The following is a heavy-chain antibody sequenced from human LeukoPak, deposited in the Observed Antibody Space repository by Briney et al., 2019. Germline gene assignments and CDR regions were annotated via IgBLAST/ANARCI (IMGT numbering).Heavy chain of an antibody. D-gene: IGHD6-13*01. CDR1: GGSISSSSYY. V-gene: IGHV4-39*07. CDR2: IYYSGST. Sequence: PSETLSLTCTVSGGSISSSSYYWGWIRQPPGKGLEWIGSIYYSGSTYYNPSLKSRVTISVDTSKNQFSLKLSSVTAADTAVYYCARVFANYSSSWYTFGGNAFDIWGQGTMVTVSS. CDR3: ARVFANYSSSWYTFGGNAFDI. J-gene: IGHJ3*02.